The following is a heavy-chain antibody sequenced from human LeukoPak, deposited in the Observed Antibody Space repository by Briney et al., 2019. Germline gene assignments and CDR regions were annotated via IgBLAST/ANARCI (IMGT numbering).Heavy chain of an antibody. D-gene: IGHD3-10*01. J-gene: IGHJ6*02. CDR2: ISSSSSYR. CDR3: AKLLLGWFGRTEGYGMDV. V-gene: IGHV3-21*04. Sequence: GGSLRLSCAASGFTFSSYSMNWVRQAPGKGLEWVSSISSSSSYRYYADSVKGRFTISRDNSKNTLYLQMDSLRAEDTAVYYCAKLLLGWFGRTEGYGMDVWGQGTTVTVSS. CDR1: GFTFSSYS.